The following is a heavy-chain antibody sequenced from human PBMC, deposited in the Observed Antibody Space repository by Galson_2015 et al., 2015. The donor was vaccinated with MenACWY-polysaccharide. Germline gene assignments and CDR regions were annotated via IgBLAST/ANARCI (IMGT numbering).Heavy chain of an antibody. CDR2: ISSGGTL. V-gene: IGHV3-48*02. CDR1: GFTFRSSR. CDR3: ARVLKGLVGATPDY. D-gene: IGHD1-26*01. J-gene: IGHJ4*02. Sequence: SLRLSCAASGFTFRSSRMTWVRPAPGQGLEWVSYISSGGTLYYADSVQGRFTISRDTAKPSLYLQMNSLRDDDTAVYYCARVLKGLVGATPDYWGQGTLVTVSS.